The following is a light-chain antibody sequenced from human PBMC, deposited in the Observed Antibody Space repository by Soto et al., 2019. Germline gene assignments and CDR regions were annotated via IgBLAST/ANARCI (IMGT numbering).Light chain of an antibody. J-gene: IGKJ1*01. CDR3: QQYNSSPRT. Sequence: EIMMTQSPAALSVSPGERATLSCRASQGVSSNLAWYQQKPGQAPRLLIYGASTRATGIPARFSGSASGTDFTLTISSLQSEDFAVYYCQQYNSSPRTFGQGTKVDIK. V-gene: IGKV3D-15*01. CDR1: QGVSSN. CDR2: GAS.